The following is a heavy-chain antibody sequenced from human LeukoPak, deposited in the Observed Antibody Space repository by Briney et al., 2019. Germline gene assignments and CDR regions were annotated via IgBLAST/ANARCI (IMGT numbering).Heavy chain of an antibody. V-gene: IGHV1-46*01. CDR1: GYTFTSYY. Sequence: ASVKVSCKASGYTFTSYYMNWVRQAPGQGLEWMGIINPSVGSTSYAQKFQGRVTMTRDISTSTVYMELSSLRSEDTAVYYCARDSAERGWLLSSYYYYYYIDVWGKGTTVTVSS. CDR3: ARDSAERGWLLSSYYYYYYIDV. J-gene: IGHJ6*03. D-gene: IGHD3-22*01. CDR2: INPSVGST.